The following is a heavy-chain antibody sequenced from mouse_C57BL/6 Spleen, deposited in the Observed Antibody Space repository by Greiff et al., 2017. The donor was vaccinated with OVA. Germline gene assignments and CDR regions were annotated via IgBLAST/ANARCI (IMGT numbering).Heavy chain of an antibody. V-gene: IGHV1-42*01. CDR1: GYSFTGYY. CDR2: INPSTGGT. D-gene: IGHD2-12*01. Sequence: EVQLVESGPELVKPGASVKISCKASGYSFTGYYMNWVKQSPEKSLEWIGEINPSTGGTTYNQKFKAKATLTVDKSSSTAYMQLKSLTSEDSAVYYCARGRLYPLYYFDYWGQGTTLTVSS. J-gene: IGHJ2*01. CDR3: ARGRLYPLYYFDY.